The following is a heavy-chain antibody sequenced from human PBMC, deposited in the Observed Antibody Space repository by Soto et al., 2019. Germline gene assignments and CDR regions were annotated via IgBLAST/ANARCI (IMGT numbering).Heavy chain of an antibody. D-gene: IGHD2-2*01. V-gene: IGHV1-69*01. J-gene: IGHJ6*02. CDR1: GGTFSSYA. Sequence: QVQLVQSGAEVKKPGSSVKVSCKASGGTFSSYAISWVRQAPGQGLEWMGGIIPIFGTANYAQKFQGRVTSTADESTSTAYMELSSLRSEDTAVYYGARQIVPAANRYYYYYGMDVWGQGTTVTVSS. CDR2: IIPIFGTA. CDR3: ARQIVPAANRYYYYYGMDV.